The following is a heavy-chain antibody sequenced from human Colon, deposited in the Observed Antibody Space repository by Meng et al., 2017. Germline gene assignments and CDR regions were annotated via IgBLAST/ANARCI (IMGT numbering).Heavy chain of an antibody. Sequence: VQLRESGPGLVKLLGTLSLTCAVSGASISGDNWWSWVRQTPGKGLEWLGEIFHSGASNYNPSLKSRVTISVDKSKNQFSLRLSSVTAADTAVYYCARRNSNNWFDPWGQGILVTVSS. D-gene: IGHD2/OR15-2a*01. V-gene: IGHV4-4*02. CDR2: IFHSGAS. CDR3: ARRNSNNWFDP. J-gene: IGHJ5*02. CDR1: GASISGDNW.